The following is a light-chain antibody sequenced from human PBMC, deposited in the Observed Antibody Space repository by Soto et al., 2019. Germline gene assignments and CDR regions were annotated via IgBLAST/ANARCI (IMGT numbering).Light chain of an antibody. CDR1: QSISAGS. CDR3: QHYGPSPPFT. J-gene: IGKJ3*01. V-gene: IGKV3-20*01. CDR2: GAS. Sequence: EIVLTQSPGTLSLSPGEIATLSCRASQSISAGSLAWFQQRPGQAPRLVIYGASNRATGTLDRFSGSGSGTGFALTISRLESEDFALYYCQHYGPSPPFTFGPGTKVDIK.